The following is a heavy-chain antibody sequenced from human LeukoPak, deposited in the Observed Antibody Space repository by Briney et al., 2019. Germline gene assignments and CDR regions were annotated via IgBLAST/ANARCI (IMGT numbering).Heavy chain of an antibody. J-gene: IGHJ3*02. Sequence: SETLSLTCAVYGGSFSGYYRSWIRQPPGKGLEWIGEINHSGSTNYNPSLKSRVTISVDTSKNQFSLKLSSVTAADTAVYYCARDRRWFGDAFDIWGQGTMVTVSS. CDR3: ARDRRWFGDAFDI. D-gene: IGHD3-10*01. V-gene: IGHV4-34*01. CDR1: GGSFSGYY. CDR2: INHSGST.